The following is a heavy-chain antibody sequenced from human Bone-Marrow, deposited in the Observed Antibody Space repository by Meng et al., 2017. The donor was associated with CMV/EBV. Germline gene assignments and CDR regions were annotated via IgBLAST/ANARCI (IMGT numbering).Heavy chain of an antibody. CDR2: NYWDDDK. V-gene: IGHV2-5*02. D-gene: IGHD3-3*01. CDR3: AHRITYYRGAFDF. Sequence: WTGSGPTLIRPTPTLTLTCTVSGFSLSTTGVGVAWIRKPPGKALEWLALNYWDDDKRYSPSLKNRLTITKDTSKNQVILTMTNMDPVDTGTYYCAHRITYYRGAFDFWGQGTLVTVSS. J-gene: IGHJ4*02. CDR1: GFSLSTTGVG.